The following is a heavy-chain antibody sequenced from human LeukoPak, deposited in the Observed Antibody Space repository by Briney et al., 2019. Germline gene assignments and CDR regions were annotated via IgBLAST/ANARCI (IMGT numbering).Heavy chain of an antibody. D-gene: IGHD1-14*01. J-gene: IGHJ4*02. CDR2: IHTTGGKT. Sequence: GGSLRLSRAASGFTFRNYGMAWVRQAPGKGLEWVSSIHTTGGKTYYAESVRGRFTISRDNSKNTLYLHINSLRAEDTAVYYCVKDNPLDYWGQGTLVIVSS. V-gene: IGHV3-23*01. CDR1: GFTFRNYG. CDR3: VKDNPLDY.